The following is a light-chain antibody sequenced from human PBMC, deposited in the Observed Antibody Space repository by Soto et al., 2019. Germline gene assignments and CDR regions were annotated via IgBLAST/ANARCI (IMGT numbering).Light chain of an antibody. V-gene: IGKV1-39*01. CDR2: SAS. CDR1: QPIGTS. J-gene: IGKJ1*01. CDR3: LQGYNTCGT. Sequence: DIQMTQSPSSLSASVGDSVTVTCRASQPIGTSLHWYQQRAGKAPKVLISSASRLQSGVSSRFSGSGSGTHFTLTISSLRPVDSATYYCLQGYNTCGTGGQGTKLDIK.